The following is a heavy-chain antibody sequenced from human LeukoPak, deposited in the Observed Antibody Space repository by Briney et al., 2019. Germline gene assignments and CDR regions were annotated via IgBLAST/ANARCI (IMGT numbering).Heavy chain of an antibody. CDR2: IYYSGST. J-gene: IGHJ6*03. Sequence: SETLSLTCTVSGGSISSYYWSWIRQPPGKGLEWIGYIYYSGSTNYNPSLKSRVTISVDTSKNQFSLKLSSVTAADTAVYYCARTHRGYMDVWGKGTTVTVSS. CDR3: ARTHRGYMDV. V-gene: IGHV4-59*01. CDR1: GGSISSYY.